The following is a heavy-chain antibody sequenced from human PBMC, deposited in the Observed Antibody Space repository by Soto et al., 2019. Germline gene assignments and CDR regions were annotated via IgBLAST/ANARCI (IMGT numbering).Heavy chain of an antibody. CDR2: ISGSGDST. CDR3: ASRSSGWYFDY. D-gene: IGHD6-19*01. Sequence: EVQLLESGGGLVQPGGSLRLSCAASGFTFSSYAMNWVRQAPGKGLEWVSVISGSGDSTYYADSVKGRFTISRDNSNSTLYLQMNSLRAEDTAVYYCASRSSGWYFDYWGQGTLITVSS. J-gene: IGHJ4*02. V-gene: IGHV3-23*01. CDR1: GFTFSSYA.